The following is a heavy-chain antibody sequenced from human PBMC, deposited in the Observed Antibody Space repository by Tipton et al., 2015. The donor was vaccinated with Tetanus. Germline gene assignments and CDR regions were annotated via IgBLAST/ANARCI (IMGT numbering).Heavy chain of an antibody. V-gene: IGHV4-30-4*01. J-gene: IGHJ4*02. Sequence: TLSLTCTVSGDSLSNGDYYWSWIRQPPGKGLESIGYIYYSGSTYYNPSLKSRVTISEDTSKNQFSLRLSSVTAADTAVYFCARHPPPYYYGSGSYLDYWGQGTPVTVSS. CDR1: GDSLSNGDYY. CDR3: ARHPPPYYYGSGSYLDY. D-gene: IGHD3-10*01. CDR2: IYYSGST.